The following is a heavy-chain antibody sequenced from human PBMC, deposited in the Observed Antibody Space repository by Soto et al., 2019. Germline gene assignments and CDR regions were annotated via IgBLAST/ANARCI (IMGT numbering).Heavy chain of an antibody. Sequence: GGALRLSCEASGFSFSSYGMHWVRQAPGKGLEWEAVISDDGTFKDYADYVKGRFTISRDNSDNTRFLQMNSLGPNDTAVYYCAKDYGPKAPYPYSNTHTDFWGQGTRVTV. CDR2: ISDDGTFK. CDR1: GFSFSSYG. J-gene: IGHJ4*02. CDR3: AKDYGPKAPYPYSNTHTDF. D-gene: IGHD6-13*01. V-gene: IGHV3-30*18.